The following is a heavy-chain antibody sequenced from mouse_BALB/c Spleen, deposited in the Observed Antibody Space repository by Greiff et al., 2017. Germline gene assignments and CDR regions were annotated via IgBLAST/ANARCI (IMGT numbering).Heavy chain of an antibody. CDR2: SRNKANDYTT. CDR3: ARDAYDYSAWFAY. D-gene: IGHD2-4*01. J-gene: IGHJ3*01. V-gene: IGHV7-1*02. CDR1: GFTFSDFY. Sequence: EVNVVESGGGLVQPGGSLRLSCATSGFTFSDFYMEWVRQPPGKRLEWIAASRNKANDYTTEYSASVKGRFIVSRDTSQSILYLQMNALRAEDTAIYYCARDAYDYSAWFAYWGQGTLVTVSA.